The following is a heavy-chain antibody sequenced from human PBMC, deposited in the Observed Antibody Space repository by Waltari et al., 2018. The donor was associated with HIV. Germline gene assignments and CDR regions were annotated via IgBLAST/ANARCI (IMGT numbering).Heavy chain of an antibody. D-gene: IGHD6-19*01. CDR1: GYPLTDLY. CDR3: ATDSGGWYAQFRY. J-gene: IGHJ4*02. CDR2: FVPEDGET. V-gene: IGHV1-24*01. Sequence: QVQLVPSGAEAKKPGASVTVSCQVSGYPLTDLYMPWFRPAPGKGLAGLGGFVPEDGETIYAQKCQGRVTMTEDTSTDTAYMELSSLRSEDTAVYYCATDSGGWYAQFRYGGQGTLVTVSS.